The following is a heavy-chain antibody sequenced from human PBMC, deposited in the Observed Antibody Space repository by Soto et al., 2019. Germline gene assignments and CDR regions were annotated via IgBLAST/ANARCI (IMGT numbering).Heavy chain of an antibody. V-gene: IGHV3-48*04. J-gene: IGHJ4*02. Sequence: EVQVMESGGGSVQPGGSLRLSCAASGFTFSRYTMNWVRQAPGKGLEWLSYISGGGGTMSYADSVKGRVTISRDNAKNSLYLQMDSLRAEDTAVYYCARDKSGTYSIDYWGQGTLVTVSS. CDR2: ISGGGGTM. D-gene: IGHD1-26*01. CDR3: ARDKSGTYSIDY. CDR1: GFTFSRYT.